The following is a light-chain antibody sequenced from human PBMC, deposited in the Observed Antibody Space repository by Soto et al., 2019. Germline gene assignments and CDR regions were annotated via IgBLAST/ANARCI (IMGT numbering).Light chain of an antibody. CDR1: SSDVGGYNY. CDR2: DVS. Sequence: QSVLTQPRSVSGSSGPSVTISCTGTSSDVGGYNYVSWYQQHPGKAPKLMIYDVSKRPSGVPDRFSGSKSGNTASLTISGLQAEDEADYYCCSYAGSYTPSYVFGTGTKVTVL. CDR3: CSYAGSYTPSYV. V-gene: IGLV2-11*01. J-gene: IGLJ1*01.